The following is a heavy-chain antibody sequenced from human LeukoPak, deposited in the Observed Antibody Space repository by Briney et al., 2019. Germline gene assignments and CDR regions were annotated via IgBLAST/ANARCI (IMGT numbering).Heavy chain of an antibody. V-gene: IGHV3-23*01. Sequence: GGSLRLSCAASGFTFSSYAMSWVRQAPGKGLEWASAISGSGDSTYYADSVKGRFTISRDNSKNTLYLQMNSLRAEDTAVYHCAKERAVVPRGGMDVWGQGTTVTVSS. CDR1: GFTFSSYA. CDR2: ISGSGDST. D-gene: IGHD2-2*01. CDR3: AKERAVVPRGGMDV. J-gene: IGHJ6*02.